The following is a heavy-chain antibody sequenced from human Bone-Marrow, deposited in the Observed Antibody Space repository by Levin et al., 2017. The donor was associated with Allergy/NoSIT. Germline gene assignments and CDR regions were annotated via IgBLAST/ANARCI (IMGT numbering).Heavy chain of an antibody. CDR2: INGDGSVT. J-gene: IGHJ4*02. CDR3: AREVEVFGIGAYY. Sequence: GGSLRLSCAASGFTFSRYWMHWVRQAPGTGLVWLARINGDGSVTNHADSVKGRFTVFRDNARNMVFLQMNSLRVEDTGVYFSAREVEVFGIGAYYWGQGALVTVSS. CDR1: GFTFSRYW. V-gene: IGHV3-74*01. D-gene: IGHD3-16*01.